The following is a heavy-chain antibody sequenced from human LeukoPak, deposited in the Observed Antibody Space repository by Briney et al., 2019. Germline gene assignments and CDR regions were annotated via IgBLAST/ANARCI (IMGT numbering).Heavy chain of an antibody. CDR1: GYTFTNYY. CDR2: INPNGGGT. V-gene: IGHV1-46*01. J-gene: IGHJ4*02. CDR3: ARGLGDSGSYSSFDY. Sequence: GASVKVSCKASGYTFTNYYIHWVRQAPGQGLEWMGIINPNGGGTNYAQKFQGRVTMTRETSTSTVYMELSSLRSEDTAVYYCARGLGDSGSYSSFDYWGQGTLVTVSS. D-gene: IGHD3-10*01.